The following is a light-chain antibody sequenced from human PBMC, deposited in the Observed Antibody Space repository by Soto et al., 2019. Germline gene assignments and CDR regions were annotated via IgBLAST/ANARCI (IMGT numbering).Light chain of an antibody. J-gene: IGKJ5*01. CDR3: QKYNTVPAT. CDR2: SAS. CDR1: QGIGNS. Sequence: DIQMTQSPPSLSASVGDRVTITCRASQGIGNSLAWYQQKPGTVPKLLIYSASTLQSGVPSRFSGSGSGTDFTLTISSLQPEDVAAYYCQKYNTVPATFGQGTRLEFK. V-gene: IGKV1-27*01.